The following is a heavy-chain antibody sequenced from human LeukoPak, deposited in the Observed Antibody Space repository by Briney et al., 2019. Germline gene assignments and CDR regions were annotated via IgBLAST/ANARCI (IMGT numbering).Heavy chain of an antibody. D-gene: IGHD3-22*01. CDR2: IYSSGST. CDR3: ARARDYYDSSSYPNWFDP. V-gene: IGHV4-4*07. CDR1: GGSISSYY. J-gene: IGHJ5*02. Sequence: SETLSLTCTVSGGSISSYYWTWIRQPAGRGLEWIGRIYSSGSTNYNPSLKSRVIMSVDKSQNQFSLKLSSVTAADTAVYYCARARDYYDSSSYPNWFDPWGQGTLVTVSS.